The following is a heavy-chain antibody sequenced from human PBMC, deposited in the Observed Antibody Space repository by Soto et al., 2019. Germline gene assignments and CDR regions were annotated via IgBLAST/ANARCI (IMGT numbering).Heavy chain of an antibody. J-gene: IGHJ6*02. V-gene: IGHV4-38-2*01. CDR3: ASGVSAGAGMDV. CDR1: GYTISSVHY. Sequence: PSETLSLTCAASGYTISSVHYQGWIRQPPGKGLEWIGIIYHSGTTYYNPSLKSRVTISVDTSKIQFPLKLSSVADADTAVYYCASGVSAGAGMDVLGQGTTVPVSS. CDR2: IYHSGTT. D-gene: IGHD2-8*01.